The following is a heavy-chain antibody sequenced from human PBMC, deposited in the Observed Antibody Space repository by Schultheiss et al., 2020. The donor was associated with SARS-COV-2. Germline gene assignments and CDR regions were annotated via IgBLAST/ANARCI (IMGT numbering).Heavy chain of an antibody. V-gene: IGHV3-23*01. CDR2: ISGSGGST. Sequence: GGSLRLSCAASGFTFSSYAMSWVRQAPGKGLEWVSAISGSGGSTYYADSVKGRFTISRDNAKNSLYLQMNSLRDEDTAVYYCARDPHYYYGSGGDLDYWGQGTLVTVSS. CDR3: ARDPHYYYGSGGDLDY. J-gene: IGHJ4*02. CDR1: GFTFSSYA. D-gene: IGHD3-10*01.